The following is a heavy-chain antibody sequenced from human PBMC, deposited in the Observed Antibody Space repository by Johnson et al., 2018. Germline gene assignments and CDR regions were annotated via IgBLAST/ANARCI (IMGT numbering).Heavy chain of an antibody. V-gene: IGHV3-74*01. D-gene: IGHD3-10*01. CDR2: IHSDGSST. CDR1: GFTFRSYW. Sequence: VRLQESGGGLVQPGGSLRLSCAASGFTFRSYWMHWVRQAPGKGLVWVSRIHSDGSSTTYAGSVKGRFTISRDNSKNTLYLQMTSLRAEATAVYYCASVGVYSFHAFDIWGQGTMVTVSS. CDR3: ASVGVYSFHAFDI. J-gene: IGHJ3*02.